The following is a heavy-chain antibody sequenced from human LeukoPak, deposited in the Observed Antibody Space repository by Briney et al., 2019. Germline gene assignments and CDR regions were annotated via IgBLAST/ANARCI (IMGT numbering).Heavy chain of an antibody. CDR2: INPNNGGT. V-gene: IGHV1-2*02. CDR1: GYTFTGYY. Sequence: ALVKVSCKASGYTFTGYYMHWVRQAPGQGLEWMGWINPNNGGTNYAQKFQGKVTMTRDTSISTAYMELRSLRSDDTAVYYCARWIDYVFWSGYSFDYWGQGTLVTVSS. J-gene: IGHJ4*02. D-gene: IGHD3-3*01. CDR3: ARWIDYVFWSGYSFDY.